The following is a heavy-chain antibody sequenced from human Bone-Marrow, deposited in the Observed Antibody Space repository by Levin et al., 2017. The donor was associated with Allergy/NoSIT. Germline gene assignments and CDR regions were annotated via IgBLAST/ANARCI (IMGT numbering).Heavy chain of an antibody. CDR3: ARHYGGNSPIDF. J-gene: IGHJ4*02. Sequence: KVSCKGSGYTFTKYWIDWVRQMPGKGLEWMGIIYPGDSDTRYSPSFQGQVTISVDKSINTAYLQWSSLRASDTAMYYCARHYGGNSPIDFWGQGTLLTVSS. CDR1: GYTFTKYW. D-gene: IGHD4-23*01. CDR2: IYPGDSDT. V-gene: IGHV5-51*01.